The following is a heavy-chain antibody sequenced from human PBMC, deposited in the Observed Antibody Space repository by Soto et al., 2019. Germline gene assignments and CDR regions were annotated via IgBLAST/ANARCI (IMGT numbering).Heavy chain of an antibody. D-gene: IGHD2-21*02. CDR1: GFTFSSYG. CDR3: AKGDCGGDCYSFDAFDI. CDR2: ISYDGSNK. J-gene: IGHJ3*02. Sequence: QVQLVESGGGVVQPGRSLRLSCAASGFTFSSYGMHWVRQAPGKGLEWVAVISYDGSNKYHADSVKGRFTISRDNSKNTLYLQMNSLRAEDTAVYYCAKGDCGGDCYSFDAFDIWGQGTMVTVSS. V-gene: IGHV3-30*18.